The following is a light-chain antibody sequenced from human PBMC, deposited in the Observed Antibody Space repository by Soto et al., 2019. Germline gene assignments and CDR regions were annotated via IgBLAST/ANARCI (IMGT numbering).Light chain of an antibody. Sequence: IQMTQSPSSLSASVGDRVTITCQASQDISNYLNWYQQKPGKAPKLLIYDASNLETGVPSRFSGSGSGTDFTFTISSLQPEDIATYYCQQAAAFGQGTKVEIK. J-gene: IGKJ1*01. CDR2: DAS. V-gene: IGKV1-33*01. CDR1: QDISNY. CDR3: QQAAA.